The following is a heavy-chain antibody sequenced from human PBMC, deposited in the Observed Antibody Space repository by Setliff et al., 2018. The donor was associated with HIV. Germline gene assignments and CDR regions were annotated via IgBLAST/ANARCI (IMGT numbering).Heavy chain of an antibody. Sequence: ASVKVSCKTSGYTFINYGIHWVRQAPGQGLEWMVWISVYNGNTNYAEKFQGRVTMTTDTSTSTAYMDLRSLRADDTALYYCARVPRTGPLDYWGQGTLVTVSS. V-gene: IGHV1-18*01. CDR1: GYTFINYG. CDR3: ARVPRTGPLDY. J-gene: IGHJ4*02. CDR2: ISVYNGNT.